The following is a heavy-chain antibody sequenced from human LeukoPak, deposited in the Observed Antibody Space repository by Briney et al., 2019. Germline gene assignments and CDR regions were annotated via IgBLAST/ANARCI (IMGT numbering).Heavy chain of an antibody. CDR1: GGSISSHY. CDR3: ARDLASITGRTPGWFDP. CDR2: IYYSGST. D-gene: IGHD1-20*01. V-gene: IGHV4-59*11. J-gene: IGHJ5*02. Sequence: PSETLSLTCTVSGGSISSHYWSWIRQPPGKGLEWIGYIYYSGSTNYNPSLKSRVTISVDTSKNQFSLKLSSVTAADTAVYYCARDLASITGRTPGWFDPWGQGTLVTASS.